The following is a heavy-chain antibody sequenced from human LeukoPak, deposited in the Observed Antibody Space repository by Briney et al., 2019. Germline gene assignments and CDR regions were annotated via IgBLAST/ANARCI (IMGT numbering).Heavy chain of an antibody. CDR3: ARTYGDYVYILGY. J-gene: IGHJ4*02. CDR2: IYSGGST. CDR1: GFTVSSNY. D-gene: IGHD4-17*01. Sequence: PGGSLRLSCAASGFTVSSNYMSWVRQAPGQGLERVSVIYSGGSTYYADSVKGRFTISRDISKNTVYLQMNSLRAEDTAVYYCARTYGDYVYILGYWGQGTLVTVSS. V-gene: IGHV3-53*01.